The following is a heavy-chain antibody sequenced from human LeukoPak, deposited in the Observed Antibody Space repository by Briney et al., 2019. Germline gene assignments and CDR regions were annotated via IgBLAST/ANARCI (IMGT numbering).Heavy chain of an antibody. J-gene: IGHJ6*02. V-gene: IGHV3-30-3*01. D-gene: IGHD2-2*01. CDR3: ARDVWDIVVVPAAMPFGMDV. Sequence: PGRSLRLSCAASGFSFNNYALHWVRQAPGKGLEWVAMISAAGSNEFYADSVKGRFTISRDNAKNSLYLQMNSLRAEDTAVYYCARDVWDIVVVPAAMPFGMDVWGQGTTVTVSS. CDR1: GFSFNNYA. CDR2: ISAAGSNE.